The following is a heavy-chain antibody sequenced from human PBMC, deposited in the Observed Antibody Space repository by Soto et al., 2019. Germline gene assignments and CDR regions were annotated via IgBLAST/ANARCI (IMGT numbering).Heavy chain of an antibody. D-gene: IGHD3-16*01. CDR3: ARDQGGQSGNFIFDT. V-gene: IGHV3-33*01. Sequence: QVQLVESGGGVVQPGRSLRLSCAASGFSFSDYVMHWVRQALGKGLDWVAVMWYHGRDLFYADSVKGRFTISRDNSKNTLYLQMNSLRAEDTAVYYCARDQGGQSGNFIFDTWGQGTLVTVSS. CDR2: MWYHGRDL. J-gene: IGHJ4*02. CDR1: GFSFSDYV.